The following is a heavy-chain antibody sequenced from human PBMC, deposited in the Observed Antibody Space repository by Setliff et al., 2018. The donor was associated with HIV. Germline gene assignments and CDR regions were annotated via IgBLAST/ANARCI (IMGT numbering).Heavy chain of an antibody. CDR1: GYSISSGYY. J-gene: IGHJ3*02. D-gene: IGHD6-13*01. CDR3: ARADSSSWFFATFDI. V-gene: IGHV4-38-2*01. CDR2: IYHSGST. Sequence: PSETLSLTCAVSGYSISSGYYWGWIRQPPGKGLEWIGYIYHSGSTYYNPSLKSPVTISVDTSKNQFSLKLTSVTAADTAFYYCARADSSSWFFATFDIWGQGTMVTVSS.